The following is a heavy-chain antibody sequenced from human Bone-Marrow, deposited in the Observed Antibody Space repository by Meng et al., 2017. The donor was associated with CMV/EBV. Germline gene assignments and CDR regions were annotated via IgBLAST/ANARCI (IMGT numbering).Heavy chain of an antibody. CDR1: GFTFSGYE. CDR2: ISSSGRTT. D-gene: IGHD1-1*01. J-gene: IGHJ6*02. CDR3: ARGRGDNWYYYGMDV. Sequence: GGSLRLSCAAPGFTFSGYEMNWVRQAPGKGLEWILYISSSGRTTYYADSVKGRFTISRDNARKSLYLQMNSLRAEDTALYYCARGRGDNWYYYGMDVWGQGTTVTVSS. V-gene: IGHV3-48*03.